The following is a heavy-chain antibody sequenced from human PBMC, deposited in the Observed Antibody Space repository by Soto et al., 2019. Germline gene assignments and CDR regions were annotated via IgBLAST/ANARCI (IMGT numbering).Heavy chain of an antibody. CDR1: GGTFSSYA. Sequence: QVQLVQSGAEVKKPGSSVKVSCKASGGTFSSYAISWVRQAPGQVLEWMGGIIPIFGTANYAQKFQGRVTITADESTSTAYMELSSLRSEDTAVYYCARGGYDSSCYPTYYYYYYGMDVWGQGTTVTVSS. D-gene: IGHD3-22*01. CDR3: ARGGYDSSCYPTYYYYYYGMDV. J-gene: IGHJ6*02. CDR2: IIPIFGTA. V-gene: IGHV1-69*12.